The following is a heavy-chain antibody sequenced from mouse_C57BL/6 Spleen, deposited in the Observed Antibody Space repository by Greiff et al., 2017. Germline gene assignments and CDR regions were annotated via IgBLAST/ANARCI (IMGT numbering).Heavy chain of an antibody. CDR2: ISSGSSTI. J-gene: IGHJ2*01. D-gene: IGHD2-4*01. Sequence: EVMLVESGGGLVKPGGSLKLSCAASGFTFSDYGMPWVRQAPEKGLEWVAYISSGSSTIYYADTVKGRFTISRDNAKNTLFLQMTSLRSEDTAMYYCARGDYDDYFDYWGQGTTLTVSS. V-gene: IGHV5-17*01. CDR3: ARGDYDDYFDY. CDR1: GFTFSDYG.